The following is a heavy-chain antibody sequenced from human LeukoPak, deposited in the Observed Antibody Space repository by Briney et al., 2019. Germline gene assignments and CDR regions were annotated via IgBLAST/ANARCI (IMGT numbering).Heavy chain of an antibody. D-gene: IGHD5-18*01. CDR3: ARVVDTHFDY. CDR2: IKSDGSTT. V-gene: IGHV3-74*01. CDR1: GLTFSSYW. J-gene: IGHJ4*02. Sequence: GGSLRLSCAASGLTFSSYWMHWVRQAPGKGLVWVSRIKSDGSTTTYADSVKGRFTISRDNAKNTLYLQMNSLRAEDTAVYYCARVVDTHFDYWGQGTLVTVSS.